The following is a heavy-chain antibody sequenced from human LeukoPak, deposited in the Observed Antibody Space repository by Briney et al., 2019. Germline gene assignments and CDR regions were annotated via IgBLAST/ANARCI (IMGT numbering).Heavy chain of an antibody. CDR2: ITSDGSST. CDR3: ARGTHGSDI. Sequence: GGSLRLSCAASGFTFSNYWMHWVRQAPGKGLVWVSRITSDGSSTGYTDSVRGRLTISRDNAKNTLYLQMNSLRAEDTAVYYCARGTHGSDIWGQGTMVTVSS. V-gene: IGHV3-74*01. CDR1: GFTFSNYW. D-gene: IGHD1-1*01. J-gene: IGHJ3*02.